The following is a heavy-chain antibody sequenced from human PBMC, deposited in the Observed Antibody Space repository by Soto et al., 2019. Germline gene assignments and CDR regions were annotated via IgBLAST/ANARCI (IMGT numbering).Heavy chain of an antibody. CDR3: ASAGSSGWSYFDY. CDR1: GYTFSNYA. V-gene: IGHV1-3*04. Sequence: QVQLVQSGAEVKKPGASVKVSCKASGYTFSNYAMKWVRQAPGQRLEWMGWINTGYGNTKYSQKFQGRVTITRDTSAGTAYMELSSLRSEDTAVYYCASAGSSGWSYFDYWGQGTLLTVSS. J-gene: IGHJ4*02. CDR2: INTGYGNT. D-gene: IGHD6-19*01.